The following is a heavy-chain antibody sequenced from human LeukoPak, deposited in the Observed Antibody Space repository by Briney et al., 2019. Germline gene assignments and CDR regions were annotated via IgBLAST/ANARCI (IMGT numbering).Heavy chain of an antibody. V-gene: IGHV3-30*18. J-gene: IGHJ4*02. CDR1: GFTFSSYG. CDR3: AKDRGTGFLHDWTVSS. CDR2: ISYDGSNK. D-gene: IGHD3/OR15-3a*01. Sequence: PGGSLRLSCAASGFTFSSYGMHWVRQAPGKGLEGVAVISYDGSNKYYADSVKGRFTISRDNSKNTLDLQMNSLTVEDTALYYCAKDRGTGFLHDWTVSSWGQGTRVTVSS.